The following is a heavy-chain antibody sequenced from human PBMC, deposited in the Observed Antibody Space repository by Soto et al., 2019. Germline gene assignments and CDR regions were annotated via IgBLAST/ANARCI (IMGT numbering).Heavy chain of an antibody. V-gene: IGHV2-5*02. CDR2: IYWDDDK. D-gene: IGHD3-3*01. J-gene: IGHJ4*02. CDR1: GFSLTTSGVG. Sequence: QITLNESGPTQVKPRQTLTLTCTFSGFSLTTSGVGVGWIRQSPGKAPEWLALIYWDDDKRYSPSLKSRLTITKDTSKNQVVLTMADWDPADTATYYCAHRVLRTVFGLVTTTAIYFDSWGQGTPVAVSS. CDR3: AHRVLRTVFGLVTTTAIYFDS.